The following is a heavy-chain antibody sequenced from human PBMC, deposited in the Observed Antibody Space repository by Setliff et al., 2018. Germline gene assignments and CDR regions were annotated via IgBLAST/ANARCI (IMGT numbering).Heavy chain of an antibody. CDR3: ASSGSYRSPSYYFDY. D-gene: IGHD3-10*01. V-gene: IGHV3-30*04. CDR2: ISYDGSTK. Sequence: GGSLRLSCAASGFTFSNYAMHWVRQAPGKGLEWVALISYDGSTKYYIDSVKGRFTISRDNAKNSLYLQMNSLRAEDTAVYYCASSGSYRSPSYYFDYWGQGTLVTVSS. J-gene: IGHJ4*02. CDR1: GFTFSNYA.